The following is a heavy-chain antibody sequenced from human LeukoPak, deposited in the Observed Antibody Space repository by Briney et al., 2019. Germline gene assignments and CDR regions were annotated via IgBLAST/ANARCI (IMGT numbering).Heavy chain of an antibody. CDR1: GFTFSRYW. V-gene: IGHV3-7*01. J-gene: IGHJ4*02. Sequence: GGSLRLSCAASGFTFSRYWMSWVRQAPGKGLEWVANIKQDGSEKYYVDSVKGRFTISRDNAKNSLYLQMNSLGAEDTAVYYCTTDCRGAAAPSFDYWGQGTLVTVSS. CDR2: IKQDGSEK. CDR3: TTDCRGAAAPSFDY. D-gene: IGHD6-13*01.